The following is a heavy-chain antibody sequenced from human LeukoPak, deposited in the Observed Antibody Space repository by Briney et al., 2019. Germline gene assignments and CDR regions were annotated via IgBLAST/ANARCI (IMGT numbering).Heavy chain of an antibody. CDR2: INPSGGT. Sequence: ASVKVSCKASGYSFTNYYMHWVRHVPGQGPEWMGLINPSGGTKYAQKFQDRVTMTRDMSTSTIYMELSCLTSEDRAVYYCAREGRSDYGASRSFDIWGQGTMVTVSS. CDR1: GYSFTNYY. J-gene: IGHJ3*02. V-gene: IGHV1-46*01. CDR3: AREGRSDYGASRSFDI. D-gene: IGHD4-17*01.